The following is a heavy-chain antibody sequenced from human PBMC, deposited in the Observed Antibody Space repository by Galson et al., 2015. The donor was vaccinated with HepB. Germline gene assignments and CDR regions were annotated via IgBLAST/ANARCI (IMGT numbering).Heavy chain of an antibody. V-gene: IGHV3-23*01. CDR1: GFTFSNCG. D-gene: IGHD3-22*01. CDR3: AKHPPRVTMIVVVPGGWFDY. CDR2: ISGHGGST. J-gene: IGHJ4*02. Sequence: SLRLSCAASGFTFSNCGVSWVRQAPGQGLEWVSSISGHGGSTYYAESVKGRFTISRDNSKNMLHLQMTSLRAEDTAVYYCAKHPPRVTMIVVVPGGWFDYWGQGTLVTVSS.